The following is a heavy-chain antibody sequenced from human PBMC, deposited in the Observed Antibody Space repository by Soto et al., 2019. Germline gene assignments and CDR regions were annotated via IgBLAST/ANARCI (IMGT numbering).Heavy chain of an antibody. CDR2: IWYDGSNK. CDR1: GFTFSSYG. CDR3: ARPAYQLPYSSYYFDY. J-gene: IGHJ4*02. D-gene: IGHD2-2*01. V-gene: IGHV3-33*01. Sequence: VGSLRLSCAASGFTFSSYGMHWVRQAPGKGLEWVAVIWYDGSNKYYADSVKGRFTISRDNSKNTLYLQMNSLRAEDTAVYYCARPAYQLPYSSYYFDYWGQGTLVTVSS.